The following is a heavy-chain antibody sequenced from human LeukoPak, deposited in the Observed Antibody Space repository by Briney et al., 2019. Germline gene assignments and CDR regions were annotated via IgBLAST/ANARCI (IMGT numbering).Heavy chain of an antibody. D-gene: IGHD3-10*01. CDR3: ARSGGRFGELLYENWFDP. Sequence: ASVKVSCKASGGTFSSYAISWVRQAPGQGLEWMGGIIPIFGTANYAQKFQGRVTITADESTSTAYMGLSSLRSEDTAVYYCARSGGRFGELLYENWFDPWGQGTLVTVSS. CDR2: IIPIFGTA. CDR1: GGTFSSYA. V-gene: IGHV1-69*13. J-gene: IGHJ5*02.